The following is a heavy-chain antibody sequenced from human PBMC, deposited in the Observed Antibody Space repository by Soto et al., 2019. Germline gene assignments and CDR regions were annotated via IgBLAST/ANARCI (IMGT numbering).Heavy chain of an antibody. J-gene: IGHJ5*02. CDR2: ISAYNGNT. Sequence: ASVKVSCKPSGYTFTSYGISWVRQAPGQGLEWMGWISAYNGNTNYAQKLQGRVTMTTDTSTSTAYMELRSLRSDDTAVYYCARDRFTIFGVVSRGNWFDPWGQGTLVTVSS. V-gene: IGHV1-18*01. CDR3: ARDRFTIFGVVSRGNWFDP. CDR1: GYTFTSYG. D-gene: IGHD3-3*01.